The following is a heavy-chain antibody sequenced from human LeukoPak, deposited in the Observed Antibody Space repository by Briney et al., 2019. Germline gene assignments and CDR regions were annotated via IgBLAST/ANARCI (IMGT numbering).Heavy chain of an antibody. CDR2: ISYDGSNK. J-gene: IGHJ4*02. CDR1: GFTFSSYA. D-gene: IGHD3-22*01. CDR3: ARVPPYYYDSSGYYGFDY. Sequence: GGSLRLSCAASGFTFSSYAMHWVRQAPGKGLEWVAVISYDGSNKYYADSVKGRFTISRDNSKNTLYLQMNSLRAEDTAVYYCARVPPYYYDSSGYYGFDYWGQGTLVTVSS. V-gene: IGHV3-30*04.